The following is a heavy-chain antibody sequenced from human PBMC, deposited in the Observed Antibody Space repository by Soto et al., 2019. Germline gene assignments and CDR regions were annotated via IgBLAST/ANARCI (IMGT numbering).Heavy chain of an antibody. CDR1: GFTFRDYG. V-gene: IGHV3-23*01. Sequence: LRLSYAASGFTFRDYGMSWVRQAPGKGLEWVSAISGSGSTFYADSVKGRFTISRDNSKNTLYLQMNSLRAEDTAVYYCAKDYLRWAQSWGQGTLVTVSS. J-gene: IGHJ5*02. CDR2: ISGSGST. D-gene: IGHD1-26*01. CDR3: AKDYLRWAQS.